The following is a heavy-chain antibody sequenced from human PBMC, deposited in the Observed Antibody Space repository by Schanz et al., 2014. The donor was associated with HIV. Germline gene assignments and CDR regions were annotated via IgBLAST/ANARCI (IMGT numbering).Heavy chain of an antibody. CDR2: IHATGST. D-gene: IGHD2-15*01. CDR3: ARAFCSGGSCFAGYGLDV. Sequence: QVHLQESGPGLVKPSQTLSLTCSVSGYSISRGGYYWSWIRQHPGKGLEWIGRIHATGSTSYSPSLKSRVTVSVDTSQNQISLNLSSVTAADTAVYYCARAFCSGGSCFAGYGLDVWGQGTTVTVSS. J-gene: IGHJ6*02. V-gene: IGHV4-61*02. CDR1: GYSISRGGYY.